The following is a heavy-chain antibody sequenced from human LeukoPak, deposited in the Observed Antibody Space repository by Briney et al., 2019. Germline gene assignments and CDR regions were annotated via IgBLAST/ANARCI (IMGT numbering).Heavy chain of an antibody. CDR3: AELGITMIGGV. CDR1: GFTFSSYD. D-gene: IGHD3-10*02. CDR2: ITSSSTSM. Sequence: GGPLRLSCAASGFTFSSYDIHWVRQAPGKGLEWVSSITSSSTSMYYADSVKGRFTISRDNAKNSLYLQMNSLRAEDTAVYYCAELGITMIGGVWGKGTTVTISS. V-gene: IGHV3-21*01. J-gene: IGHJ6*04.